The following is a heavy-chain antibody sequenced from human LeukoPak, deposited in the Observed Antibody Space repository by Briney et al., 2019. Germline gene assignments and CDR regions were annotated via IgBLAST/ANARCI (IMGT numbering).Heavy chain of an antibody. J-gene: IGHJ1*01. D-gene: IGHD6-13*01. CDR2: IRGLGGST. CDR3: AKCLPTADSRSWQEYFQH. Sequence: GGTLRLSCAASGFTFSSYAMSWVRQAPGKGREWVSAIRGLGGSTYYADSVKGPFTISRDNFKNTLYLHMNSLRAEDTRVYYSAKCLPTADSRSWQEYFQHWGQGTLVTVSS. V-gene: IGHV3-23*01. CDR1: GFTFSSYA.